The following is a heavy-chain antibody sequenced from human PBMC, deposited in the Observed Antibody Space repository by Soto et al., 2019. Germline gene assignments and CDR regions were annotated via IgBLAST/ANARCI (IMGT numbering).Heavy chain of an antibody. J-gene: IGHJ6*02. V-gene: IGHV4-59*08. Sequence: SETLSLTCTVSGGSISSYYWSWIRQPPGKGLEWIGYIYYSASTNYNPSLKSRVTISVDTSKNQFSLNLSSVTAADTAVYYCASASPVVTDVWGQGTTVTVSS. CDR1: GGSISSYY. CDR2: IYYSAST. CDR3: ASASPVVTDV. D-gene: IGHD5-18*01.